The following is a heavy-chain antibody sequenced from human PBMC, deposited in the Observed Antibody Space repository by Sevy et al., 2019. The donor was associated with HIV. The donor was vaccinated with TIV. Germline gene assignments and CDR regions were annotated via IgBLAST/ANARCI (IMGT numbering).Heavy chain of an antibody. V-gene: IGHV3-23*01. D-gene: IGHD3-3*01. CDR1: GFAFYEYS. CDR2: LSFDGGKR. Sequence: GGSLRLSCAASGFAFYEYSMSWIRQAPGKGLEWVATLSFDGGKRNYADSVKGRFTISRDNTKNSFYLQMDNLRVEDTALVYCGMEGCSRTNDYWGQGTRVTVSS. CDR3: GMEGCSRTNDY. J-gene: IGHJ4*02.